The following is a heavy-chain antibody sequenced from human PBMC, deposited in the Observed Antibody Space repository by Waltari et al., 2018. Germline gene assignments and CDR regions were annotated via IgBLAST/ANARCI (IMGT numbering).Heavy chain of an antibody. J-gene: IGHJ5*01. V-gene: IGHV4-38-2*01. CDR1: GDSVISDRS. CDR2: ISHRGGA. Sequence: QVQLQESGPGLVKPSETLSLTCGVSGDSVISDRSWGWIRQPPGKGLEWIGGISHRGGAYSNPSLKSRVTISLDTSNNHFSLKLNSVTAAETAVYYCATARSPGWFDSWGQGALVLVSP. D-gene: IGHD3-10*01. CDR3: ATARSPGWFDS.